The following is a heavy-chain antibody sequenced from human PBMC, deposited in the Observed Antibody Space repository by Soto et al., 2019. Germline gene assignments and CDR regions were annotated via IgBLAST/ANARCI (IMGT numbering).Heavy chain of an antibody. V-gene: IGHV1-69*12. Sequence: QVQLVQSGAEVKKPGSSVTVSCKASGGTFGNSAVSWVRQAPGQGLEWMGGIIPIFRTPDYAQKFQGRVTITADESTSTVYMELTSLRSEDTAVYYCARDKDRQQLGGNCYYGIDVWGQGTTVTVSS. D-gene: IGHD3-3*02. CDR3: ARDKDRQQLGGNCYYGIDV. CDR1: GGTFGNSA. CDR2: IIPIFRTP. J-gene: IGHJ6*02.